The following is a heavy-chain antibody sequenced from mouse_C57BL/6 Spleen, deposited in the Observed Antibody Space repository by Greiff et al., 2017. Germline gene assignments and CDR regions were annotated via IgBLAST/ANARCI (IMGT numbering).Heavy chain of an antibody. J-gene: IGHJ4*01. CDR2: IWSGGST. Sequence: VQLQQSGPGLVQPSQSLSITCTVSGFSLTSYGVHWVRQPPGKGLEWLGVIWSGGSTDYYAAFISRLSISKDNSKSQVFFKMNSLQADDTAIYYCALSSGYGDYAMDYWGQGTSVTVSS. V-gene: IGHV2-4*01. CDR3: ALSSGYGDYAMDY. D-gene: IGHD3-2*02. CDR1: GFSLTSYG.